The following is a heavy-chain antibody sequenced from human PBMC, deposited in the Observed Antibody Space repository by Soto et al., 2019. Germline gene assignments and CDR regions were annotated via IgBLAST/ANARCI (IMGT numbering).Heavy chain of an antibody. CDR2: IYPGDSDT. J-gene: IGHJ5*02. CDR1: GYSFTSYW. V-gene: IGHV5-51*01. Sequence: GESLKISCNGSGYSFTSYWIGWVRQMPGKGLEWMGIIYPGDSDTRYSPSFQGQVTISADKSISTAYLQWSSLKASDTAMYYCARNGVLRYFDWSSWGQGTLVTVSS. CDR3: ARNGVLRYFDWSS. D-gene: IGHD3-9*01.